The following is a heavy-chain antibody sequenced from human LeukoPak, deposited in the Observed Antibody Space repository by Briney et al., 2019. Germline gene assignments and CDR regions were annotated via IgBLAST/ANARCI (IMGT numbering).Heavy chain of an antibody. J-gene: IGHJ6*03. D-gene: IGHD3-22*01. CDR2: ISGSGSSI. CDR3: ARDTAGPSGYFNYYYYYMDV. V-gene: IGHV3-48*03. CDR1: GFTFSSFE. Sequence: PGGSLRLSCAASGFTFSSFEMNWVRQAPGKGLEWISYISGSGSSIYYADSVKGRFTISRGNAKNSLYLQMNSLRAEDTAVYYCARDTAGPSGYFNYYYYYMDVWGYGTTVTVSS.